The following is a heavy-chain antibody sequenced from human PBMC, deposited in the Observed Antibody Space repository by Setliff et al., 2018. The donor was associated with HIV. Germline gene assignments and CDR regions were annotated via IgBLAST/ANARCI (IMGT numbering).Heavy chain of an antibody. J-gene: IGHJ1*01. CDR3: ARVVVRGVTFIAEYFQH. CDR2: INPNNGGT. CDR1: GYTFTGYY. D-gene: IGHD3-10*01. V-gene: IGHV1-2*02. Sequence: ASVKVSCKASGYTFTGYYMHWVRQAPGQGLEWMGWINPNNGGTNYAQKFQDRVTMTRDTSISTAYMELSRLRSDDTAVYYCARVVVRGVTFIAEYFQHWGQGTLVTVSS.